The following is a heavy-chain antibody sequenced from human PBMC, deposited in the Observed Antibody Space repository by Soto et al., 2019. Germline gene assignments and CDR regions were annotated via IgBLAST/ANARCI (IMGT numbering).Heavy chain of an antibody. J-gene: IGHJ4*02. V-gene: IGHV4-4*02. Sequence: QVQLQESGPGLVKPSGTLSLTCAVSGDSISSSNWWSWVRQPPGKGLEWIGEIYHSGSTNYNPSLKSRVTISAAKSKNQFSLNLNSVTAADTAVYYCARHSGSYFRDYWGQGTLVTVSS. CDR3: ARHSGSYFRDY. D-gene: IGHD1-26*01. CDR1: GDSISSSNW. CDR2: IYHSGST.